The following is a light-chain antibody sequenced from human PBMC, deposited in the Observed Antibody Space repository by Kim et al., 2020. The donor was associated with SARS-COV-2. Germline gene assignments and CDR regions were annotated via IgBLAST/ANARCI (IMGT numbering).Light chain of an antibody. CDR3: QQYNNWPRT. Sequence: EIVMTQSPATLSVSPGERATLSCRASQSVRSNLAWYQQKPGHAPRLLMYGASARATGIPARFSGSGSGTEFTLTIGSLQSEDFAVYYCQQYNNWPRTFGQGTKVDIK. CDR2: GAS. V-gene: IGKV3-15*01. CDR1: QSVRSN. J-gene: IGKJ1*01.